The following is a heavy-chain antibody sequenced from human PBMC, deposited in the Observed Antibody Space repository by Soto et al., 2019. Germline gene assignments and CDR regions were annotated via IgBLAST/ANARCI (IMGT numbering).Heavy chain of an antibody. CDR2: IKSETHGGTT. J-gene: IGHJ4*01. CDR1: SFTFSNAW. V-gene: IGHV3-15*07. CDR3: TTDSYSDMNVVRFDN. D-gene: IGHD1-26*01. Sequence: GGSLRLSCVGSSFTFSNAWINWVRQAPGKGLQWVGRIKSETHGGTTDFAAPVKGRFAISRDDSRNLVYMQMNSLKIEDTAVYYCTTDSYSDMNVVRFDNWGHGTLVTVSS.